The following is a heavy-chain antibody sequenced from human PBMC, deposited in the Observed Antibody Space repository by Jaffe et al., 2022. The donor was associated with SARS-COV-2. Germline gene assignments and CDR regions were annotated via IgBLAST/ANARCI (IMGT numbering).Heavy chain of an antibody. CDR1: GGSISGTY. V-gene: IGHV4-59*01. CDR3: ARGGLYCSGGNCSLGYFDN. J-gene: IGHJ4*02. CDR2: IFYSGST. Sequence: QLRLQESGPGLVKPSETLSLTCTVSGGSISGTYWSWIRQSPGKGLEWIGYIFYSGSTNYKPSLKSRVIISVDTSKNHFSLNLRSVTAADTAVYYCARGGLYCSGGNCSLGYFDNWGQGALVTVSS. D-gene: IGHD2-15*01.